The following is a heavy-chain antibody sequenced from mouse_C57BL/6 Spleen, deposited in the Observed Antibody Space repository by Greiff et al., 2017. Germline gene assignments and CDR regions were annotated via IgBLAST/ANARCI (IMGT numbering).Heavy chain of an antibody. J-gene: IGHJ4*01. V-gene: IGHV1-18*01. D-gene: IGHD3-2*02. CDR1: GYTFTDYN. CDR3: ARSSGYAMDY. CDR2: SNPNNGGT. Sequence: EVQLQQSGPELVKPGASVKIPCKASGYTFTDYNLDWVKQSHGKSLEWIGDSNPNNGGTIYNQKFKGKATLTVDKSSSTAYMELRSLTSEDTAVYYCARSSGYAMDYWGQGTSVTVSS.